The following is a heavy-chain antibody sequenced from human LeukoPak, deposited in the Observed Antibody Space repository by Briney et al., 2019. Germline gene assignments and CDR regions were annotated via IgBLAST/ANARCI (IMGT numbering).Heavy chain of an antibody. D-gene: IGHD3-22*01. J-gene: IGHJ4*02. Sequence: SETLSLTCTVSGGSISTYYWSWIRQPPGKGLEWIGYTYYSGSTNYNPSLKSRVTISVDTSTNQFSLELSSVNAADTAVYYCARTYYDISGYFPNYFDYWGQGTLVTVSS. CDR2: TYYSGST. CDR1: GGSISTYY. V-gene: IGHV4-59*01. CDR3: ARTYYDISGYFPNYFDY.